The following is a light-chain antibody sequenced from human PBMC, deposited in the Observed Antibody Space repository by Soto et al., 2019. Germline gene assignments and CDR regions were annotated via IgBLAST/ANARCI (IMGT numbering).Light chain of an antibody. V-gene: IGKV1-5*01. J-gene: IGKJ1*01. CDR3: HHYNSYSPT. CDR1: QGIGNW. Sequence: DVEVTQNPAALSGSVGNSVTITCRASQGIGNWLALYQQKPGKAPKLLIYAASTLESGVPSRFSGTGSGTEFTHTIISLQPDDFATYYCHHYNSYSPTFGHGTKVDIK. CDR2: AAS.